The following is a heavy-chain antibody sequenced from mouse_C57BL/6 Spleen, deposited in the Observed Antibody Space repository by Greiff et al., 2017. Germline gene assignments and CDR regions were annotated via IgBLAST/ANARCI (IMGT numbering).Heavy chain of an antibody. CDR2: IDPEDGDT. D-gene: IGHD2-12*01. V-gene: IGHV14-1*01. CDR3: TTEEAYYMRGWFAY. Sequence: VQLQQSGAELVRPGASVKLSCTASGFNIKDYYMHWVKQRPEQGLEWSGRIDPEDGDTESATKFQGKATMTVDPSSNTADLQLSSLTSEDTAVYYCTTEEAYYMRGWFAYWGQGTLGTVSA. CDR1: GFNIKDYY. J-gene: IGHJ3*01.